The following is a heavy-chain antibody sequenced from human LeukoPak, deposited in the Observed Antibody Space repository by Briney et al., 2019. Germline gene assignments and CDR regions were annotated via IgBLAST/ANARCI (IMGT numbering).Heavy chain of an antibody. J-gene: IGHJ4*02. D-gene: IGHD2-2*01. V-gene: IGHV1-24*01. CDR3: ATPPYCSSTSCHDY. CDR1: GYTLTELS. CDR2: FDPEGGET. Sequence: GSVKVSCKVSGYTLTELSMHWVRQAPGKGLEWMGGFDPEGGETIYAQKFQGRVTMTEDTSTDTAYMELSSLRSEDTAVYYCATPPYCSSTSCHDYWGQGTLVTVSS.